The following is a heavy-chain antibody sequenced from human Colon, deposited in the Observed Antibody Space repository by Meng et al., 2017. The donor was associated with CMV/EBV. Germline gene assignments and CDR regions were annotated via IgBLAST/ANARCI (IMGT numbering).Heavy chain of an antibody. CDR3: ARMTTGGFDY. J-gene: IGHJ4*02. CDR2: IGTDGLDR. D-gene: IGHD1-1*01. CDR1: GFKFSAYR. Sequence: GESLKISCATSGFKFSAYRMNWVRQAPGRGLEWVSFIGTDGLDRFYAESVKGRFTISRDDAMNALYLQMSSLRPEDTAVYYCARMTTGGFDYWGQGALVTVSS. V-gene: IGHV3-21*01.